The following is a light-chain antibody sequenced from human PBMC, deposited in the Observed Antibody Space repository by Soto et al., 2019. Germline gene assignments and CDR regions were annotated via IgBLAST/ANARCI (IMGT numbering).Light chain of an antibody. CDR3: TSYASTTTHVV. V-gene: IGLV2-14*01. CDR1: LSDVGNYNY. CDR2: EVF. J-gene: IGLJ3*02. Sequence: QSALTQPASVSGSPGQSITISCTGTLSDVGNYNYVSWYQHHPGKAPNLLIYEVFNRPSGVSNRFSGSKSGNTASLTISGLRADGEADYYCTSYASTTTHVVFGGGTKLTVL.